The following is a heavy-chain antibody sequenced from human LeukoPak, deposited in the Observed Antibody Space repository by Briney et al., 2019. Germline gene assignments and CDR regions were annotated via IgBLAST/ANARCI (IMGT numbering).Heavy chain of an antibody. J-gene: IGHJ3*02. V-gene: IGHV4-39*07. Sequence: SSETLSLTCTLSGGSVTSSSFYWAWIRQPPGKGLECIGTINYSGITYYNSPLKSRVTISVDTSKNQFSLKLNSVTAADTAVYFCAKSGPAAGRPDAFDIWGQGTMVTVSS. D-gene: IGHD2-2*01. CDR2: INYSGIT. CDR1: GGSVTSSSFY. CDR3: AKSGPAAGRPDAFDI.